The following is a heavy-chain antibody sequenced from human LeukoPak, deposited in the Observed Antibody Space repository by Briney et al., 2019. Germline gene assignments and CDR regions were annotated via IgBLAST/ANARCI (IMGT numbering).Heavy chain of an antibody. J-gene: IGHJ4*02. Sequence: GSLRLSCAASGFTFSRYWMHWVRQAPGKGLVWVSHSNSDGSSTSYADSVKGRFTISRDNAKNTLYLQMSGLRAEDTAVYYRARPHSSGWWYFDYWGQGTLVTVSS. V-gene: IGHV3-74*01. CDR3: ARPHSSGWWYFDY. CDR2: SNSDGSST. D-gene: IGHD6-19*01. CDR1: GFTFSRYW.